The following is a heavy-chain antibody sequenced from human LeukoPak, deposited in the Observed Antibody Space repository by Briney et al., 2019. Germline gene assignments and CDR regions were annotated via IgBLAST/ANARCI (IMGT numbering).Heavy chain of an antibody. CDR1: GGTFSSYA. CDR3: ARDDGVYYYGSGSRPWGYYYMDV. D-gene: IGHD3-10*01. CDR2: IIPIFGTA. Sequence: SVKVSFKASGGTFSSYAISWVRPAPGQGLEWMGGIIPIFGTANYAQKFQGRVTITTDESTSTAYMELSSLRSEDTAVYYCARDDGVYYYGSGSRPWGYYYMDVWGKGTTVTVSS. V-gene: IGHV1-69*05. J-gene: IGHJ6*03.